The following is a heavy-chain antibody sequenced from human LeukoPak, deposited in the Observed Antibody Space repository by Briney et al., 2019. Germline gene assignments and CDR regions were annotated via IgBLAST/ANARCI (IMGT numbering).Heavy chain of an antibody. V-gene: IGHV3-30*02. CDR3: AKAGVVPAARAIDY. CDR1: GFTFSSYG. J-gene: IGHJ4*02. D-gene: IGHD2-2*01. Sequence: PGGSLRLSCAASGFTFSSYGMHWVRQAPGKGLEWVAFIRYDGSNKYYADSVKGRFTISRDNSKNTLYLQMNSLRAEDTAVYYCAKAGVVPAARAIDYWGQGTLVTVSS. CDR2: IRYDGSNK.